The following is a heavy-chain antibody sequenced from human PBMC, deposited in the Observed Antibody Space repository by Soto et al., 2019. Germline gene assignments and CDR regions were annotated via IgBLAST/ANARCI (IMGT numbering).Heavy chain of an antibody. J-gene: IGHJ6*02. V-gene: IGHV1-69*08. CDR1: VGTFSRYS. D-gene: IGHD2-2*01. Sequence: QVQLVQSGAEVKKPGSSVKVSCKASVGTFSRYSITWVRQAPGHGLEWIGRIIPIFGIASYAQKFQGRVTITSHESTSKAYMELSSLRSADKAVYYCAREDRDRETGLVPAAIDGMDVWGQGTTVTFSS. CDR3: AREDRDRETGLVPAAIDGMDV. CDR2: IIPIFGIA.